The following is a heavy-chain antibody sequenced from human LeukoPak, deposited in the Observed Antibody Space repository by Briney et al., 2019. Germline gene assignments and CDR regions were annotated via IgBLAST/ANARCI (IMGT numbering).Heavy chain of an antibody. V-gene: IGHV3-30*03. D-gene: IGHD6-19*01. J-gene: IGHJ4*02. CDR3: ESSGWYEQFDY. Sequence: GGSLRLSCAASGLTFSSYGMHWVRQAPGKGLEWVAVISYDGSNKYYADSVKGRFTISRDNSKNTLYLQMNSLRAEDTAVYYCESSGWYEQFDYWGQGTLVTVSS. CDR1: GLTFSSYG. CDR2: ISYDGSNK.